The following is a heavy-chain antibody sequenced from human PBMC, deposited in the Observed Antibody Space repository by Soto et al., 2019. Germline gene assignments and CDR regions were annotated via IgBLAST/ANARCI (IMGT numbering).Heavy chain of an antibody. CDR1: GYTFTSYC. CDR3: ARDRETSSSGWYEYYGMDV. Sequence: ASVKVSCKASGYTFTSYCMHWVRQAPGQGLEWMGIINPSGGSTSYAQKFQGRVTMTRDTSTSTVYMELSSLRSEDTAVYYCARDRETSSSGWYEYYGMDVWGQGTTVTVSS. CDR2: INPSGGST. D-gene: IGHD6-19*01. V-gene: IGHV1-46*01. J-gene: IGHJ6*02.